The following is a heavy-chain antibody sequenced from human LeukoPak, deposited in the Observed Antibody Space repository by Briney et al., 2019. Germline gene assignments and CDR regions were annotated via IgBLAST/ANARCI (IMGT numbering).Heavy chain of an antibody. J-gene: IGHJ4*02. CDR2: IYYSGST. D-gene: IGHD1-26*01. CDR3: ARGVEVQWELTPFDY. CDR1: GGSVSSGSYY. V-gene: IGHV4-61*01. Sequence: SETLSLTCTVSGGSVSSGSYYWSWIRQPPGKGLEWIGYIYYSGSTNYNPSLKSRVTISVDTSKNQFSLKLSSVTAADTAVYYCARGVEVQWELTPFDYWGQGTLVTVSS.